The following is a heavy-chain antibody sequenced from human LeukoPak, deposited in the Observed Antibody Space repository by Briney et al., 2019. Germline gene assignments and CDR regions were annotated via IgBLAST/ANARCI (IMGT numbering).Heavy chain of an antibody. CDR3: AKADSSSWYGLV. CDR1: GFQFSSYA. V-gene: IGHV3-23*01. J-gene: IGHJ4*02. CDR2: ISLSGRST. D-gene: IGHD6-13*01. Sequence: GGALLLSCGAPGFQFSSYAMSWVRRTPGKVLGWVSPISLSGRSTYYADSVKGRFTISRDNSKNTLYLQINSLRVEDTAVYYWAKADSSSWYGLVWGQGTLVTVSS.